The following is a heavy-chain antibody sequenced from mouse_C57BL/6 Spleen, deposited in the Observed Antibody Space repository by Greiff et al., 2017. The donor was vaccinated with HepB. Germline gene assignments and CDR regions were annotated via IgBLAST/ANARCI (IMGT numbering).Heavy chain of an antibody. J-gene: IGHJ3*01. V-gene: IGHV5-9-1*02. D-gene: IGHD4-1*02. CDR1: GFTFSSYA. CDR2: ISSGGDYI. CDR3: TRDPEGVPQLGPWFAY. Sequence: EVHLVESGEGLVKPGGSLKLSCAASGFTFSSYAMSWVRQTPEKRLEWVAYISSGGDYIYYADTVKGRFTISRDNARNTLYLQMSSLKSEDTAMYYCTRDPEGVPQLGPWFAYWGQGTLVTVSA.